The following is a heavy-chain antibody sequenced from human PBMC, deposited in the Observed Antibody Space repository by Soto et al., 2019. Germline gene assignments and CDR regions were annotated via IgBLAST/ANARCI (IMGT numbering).Heavy chain of an antibody. CDR1: GGTFSSYA. CDR2: IIPIFGTA. D-gene: IGHD2-2*01. Sequence: QVQLVQSGAEVKKPGSSVKVSCKASGGTFSSYAISWVRQAPGQGLEWMGGIIPIFGTANYAQKFQGRVTITADESTSTAYMELSSLRSEDTAVYYCARDPYCSSTSCPPYYSGMDVWGQGTTVTVSS. J-gene: IGHJ6*02. CDR3: ARDPYCSSTSCPPYYSGMDV. V-gene: IGHV1-69*01.